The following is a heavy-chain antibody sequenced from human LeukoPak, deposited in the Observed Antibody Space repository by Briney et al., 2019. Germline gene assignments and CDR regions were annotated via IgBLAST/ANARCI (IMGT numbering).Heavy chain of an antibody. CDR1: GGSLSTATYF. CDR3: ARERYNWFDP. CDR2: IYYSGST. J-gene: IGHJ5*02. V-gene: IGHV4-39*07. Sequence: SETLSLTCTVSGGSLSTATYFWGWIRQPPGKGLEWIGSIYYSGSTYYNPSLESRVTISVDTSKNQFSLKLSSVTAADTAVYYCARERYNWFDPWGQGTLVTVSS.